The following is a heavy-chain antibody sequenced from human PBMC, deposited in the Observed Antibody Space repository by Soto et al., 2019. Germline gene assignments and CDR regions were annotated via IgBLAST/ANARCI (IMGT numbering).Heavy chain of an antibody. Sequence: SETLSLTCNSSGGPLSSFYYSWIRQAPGKGLEWIGYIYYTGSTNYNPSLKSRVTVSVDTSKNQFSLKLTSVTAADTAVYFCAVTRGGAHPHDIWGQGTMVTVSS. CDR1: GGPLSSFY. J-gene: IGHJ3*02. V-gene: IGHV4-59*01. CDR3: AVTRGGAHPHDI. CDR2: IYYTGST. D-gene: IGHD2-21*02.